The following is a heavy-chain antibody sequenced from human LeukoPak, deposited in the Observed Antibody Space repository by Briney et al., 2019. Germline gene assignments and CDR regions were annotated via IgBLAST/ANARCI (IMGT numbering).Heavy chain of an antibody. CDR2: MNPNSGNT. D-gene: IGHD3-3*01. J-gene: IGHJ5*02. Sequence: ASVKVSCKASGYTFTSYDINWVRQATGQGLEWTGWMNPNSGNTGYAQKFQGRVTMTRNTSISTAYMELSSLRSEDTAVYYCARGTNVLRFLEWLRGFDPWGQGTLVTVSS. CDR3: ARGTNVLRFLEWLRGFDP. V-gene: IGHV1-8*01. CDR1: GYTFTSYD.